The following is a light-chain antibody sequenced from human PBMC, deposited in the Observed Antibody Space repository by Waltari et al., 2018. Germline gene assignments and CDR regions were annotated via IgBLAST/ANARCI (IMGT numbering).Light chain of an antibody. CDR3: CSYAGSFTWV. J-gene: IGLJ3*02. CDR1: NRDFGRYNL. CDR2: DVT. V-gene: IGLV2-23*02. Sequence: QSAPTQPASVSGSPGQSITISCTGTNRDFGRYNLVSWYQQHPDKAPKLIIYDVTERPSGVSDRLSGSKSGNTASLTISGLQAEDEADYYCCSYAGSFTWVFGGGTKLTVL.